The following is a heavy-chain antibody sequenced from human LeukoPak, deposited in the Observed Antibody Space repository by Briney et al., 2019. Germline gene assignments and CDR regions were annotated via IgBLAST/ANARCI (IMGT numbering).Heavy chain of an antibody. J-gene: IGHJ4*02. D-gene: IGHD5-24*01. CDR1: GFTFSSYA. Sequence: PGGSLRLFCAASGFTFSSYAMSWVRQAPGKGLEWVSTISGSGGSTYYADSVKGRFTISRDNSKNTLYLQMNSLRAEDTAVYYCARIRDGYNPLYFDYWGQGTLVTVSS. CDR2: ISGSGGST. V-gene: IGHV3-23*01. CDR3: ARIRDGYNPLYFDY.